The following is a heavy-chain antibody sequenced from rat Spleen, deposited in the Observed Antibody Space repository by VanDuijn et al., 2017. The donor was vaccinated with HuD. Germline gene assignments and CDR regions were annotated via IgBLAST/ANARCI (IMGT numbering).Heavy chain of an antibody. D-gene: IGHD1-12*02. CDR1: GFSLTSYG. V-gene: IGHV2-15*01. CDR2: IWGDGST. Sequence: QVQLKESGPGLVQPSQTLSLTCTVSGFSLTSYGVSWVRQPPGKGLEWMGGIWGDGSTNYNSALKSRLSISRDTSKSQVFLKMNSLQTEDTAIYFCTRAPLYYYDGSYCFDYWGQGVMVTVSS. J-gene: IGHJ2*01. CDR3: TRAPLYYYDGSYCFDY.